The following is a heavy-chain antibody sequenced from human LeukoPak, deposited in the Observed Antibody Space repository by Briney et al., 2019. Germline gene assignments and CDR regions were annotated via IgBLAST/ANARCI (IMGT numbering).Heavy chain of an antibody. CDR3: AKSWSGSLAS. CDR1: GFTFDDYT. J-gene: IGHJ5*02. D-gene: IGHD3-3*01. CDR2: ISWDGGST. Sequence: GGSLRLSCAASGFTFDDYTMHWVRQAPGKGLEWVSLISWDGGSTYYADSVKGRFTISRDNSKNSLYLQMNSLRTEDTASYYCAKSWSGSLASWGQGTLVTVSS. V-gene: IGHV3-43*01.